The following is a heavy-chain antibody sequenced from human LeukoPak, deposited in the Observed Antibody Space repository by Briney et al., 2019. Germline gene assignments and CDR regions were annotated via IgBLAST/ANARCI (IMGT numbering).Heavy chain of an antibody. CDR3: AKSHTILRSVYVY. CDR2: ISGNGGST. CDR1: GFTFSSYA. D-gene: IGHD3-3*01. J-gene: IGHJ4*02. V-gene: IGHV3-23*01. Sequence: GGSLRLSCAASGFTFSSYAMSWVRQAPGKGLEWVSAISGNGGSTYYADSVKGRFTISRDNSKNTLYLQMNSLRAEDTAVYYCAKSHTILRSVYVYWGQGTLVTVSS.